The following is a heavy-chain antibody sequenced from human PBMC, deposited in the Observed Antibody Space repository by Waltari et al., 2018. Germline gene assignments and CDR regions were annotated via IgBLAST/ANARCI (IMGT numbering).Heavy chain of an antibody. J-gene: IGHJ4*02. CDR3: ARHRGGGGDCYFDY. V-gene: IGHV4-39*01. D-gene: IGHD2-21*01. Sequence: QLQLQESGPGLVKPSETLSLTCTVSGGSISSSSYYWGWIRQPPGKGLEWIGSIYYSGSTYYNPSPKSRVTISVDTSKNQFSLKLSSVTAADTAVYYCARHRGGGGDCYFDYWGQGTLVTVSS. CDR1: GGSISSSSYY. CDR2: IYYSGST.